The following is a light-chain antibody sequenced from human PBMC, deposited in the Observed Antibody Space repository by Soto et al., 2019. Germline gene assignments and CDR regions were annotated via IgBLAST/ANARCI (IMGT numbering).Light chain of an antibody. Sequence: DIQMTQSPSTLSASVGDRVTITCRASQSVNNWLAWYQQEPGKAPKLLIYRASSLESGVPSRFSGSGSGTEFTLTISSLQTADFATYYCQHYNSYPPWTFGQGTKLDIK. CDR2: RAS. CDR3: QHYNSYPPWT. CDR1: QSVNNW. J-gene: IGKJ1*01. V-gene: IGKV1-5*03.